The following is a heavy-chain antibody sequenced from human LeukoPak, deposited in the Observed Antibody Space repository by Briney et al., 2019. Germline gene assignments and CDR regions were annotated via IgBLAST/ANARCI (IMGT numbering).Heavy chain of an antibody. V-gene: IGHV4-38-2*02. CDR3: ARVVSILTCSYYFDY. CDR2: IYHSGST. D-gene: IGHD3-9*01. J-gene: IGHJ4*02. CDR1: GYSISSGYY. Sequence: SETLSLTCTVSGYSISSGYYWGWIRQPPGKGLEWIGSIYHSGSTYYNPSLKSRVTISVDTSKNQFSLKLSSVTAADTAVYYCARVVSILTCSYYFDYWGQGTLVTVSS.